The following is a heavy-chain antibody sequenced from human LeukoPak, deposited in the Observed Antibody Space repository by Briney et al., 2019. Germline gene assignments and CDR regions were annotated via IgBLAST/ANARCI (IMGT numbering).Heavy chain of an antibody. CDR3: ARGWSRDAFDI. D-gene: IGHD2-8*01. J-gene: IGHJ3*02. Sequence: SETLSLTCTVSGGSISSGDYYWSWIRQPPGKGLEWIGEINHSGSTNYNPSLKSRVTISVDTSKNQFSLKLSSVTAADTAVYYCARGWSRDAFDIWGQGTMVTVSS. CDR2: INHSGST. V-gene: IGHV4-39*07. CDR1: GGSISSGDYY.